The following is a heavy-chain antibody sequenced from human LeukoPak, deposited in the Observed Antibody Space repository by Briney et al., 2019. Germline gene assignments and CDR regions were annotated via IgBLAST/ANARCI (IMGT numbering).Heavy chain of an antibody. Sequence: ASVKVSCKASGYTFTSYGISWVRQAPGQGLEWMGWISAYNGNTNYAQKLQGRVTMTTDTSTSTAYMELRSLRSDDTAVYYCARGEFPTYYYYGMDVWGQGTTVTVSS. CDR2: ISAYNGNT. CDR3: ARGEFPTYYYYGMDV. J-gene: IGHJ6*02. CDR1: GYTFTSYG. V-gene: IGHV1-18*01. D-gene: IGHD3-10*01.